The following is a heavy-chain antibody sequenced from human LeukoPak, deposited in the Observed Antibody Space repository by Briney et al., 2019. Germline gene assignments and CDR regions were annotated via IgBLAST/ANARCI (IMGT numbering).Heavy chain of an antibody. CDR1: GFTLSSYG. Sequence: PGGSLRLSCVGSGFTLSSYGMHWVRQAAGKGLEWVAFIRHDGSNEYYADSVKGRFTVSRDNSKNTLFLQMNSLRVEEMAVYYCAKEVHPYDSGTYYFDYWGRGTLVTVSS. CDR2: IRHDGSNE. CDR3: AKEVHPYDSGTYYFDY. D-gene: IGHD3-10*01. J-gene: IGHJ4*02. V-gene: IGHV3-30*02.